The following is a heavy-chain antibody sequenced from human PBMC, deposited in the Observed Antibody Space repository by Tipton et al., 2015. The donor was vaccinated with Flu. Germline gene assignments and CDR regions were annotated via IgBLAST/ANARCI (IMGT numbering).Heavy chain of an antibody. Sequence: TLSLTCAVSGGSISSSDHYWVWIRQTPRKELQWIGSIDTSGNIYYRPSLRSRVTISIDSSKNQFFLRLTSVTAADTAVYYCARGDYGDYDHEADGFDIWGQGTLVTVSA. J-gene: IGHJ3*02. CDR1: GGSISSSDHY. CDR2: IDTSGNI. V-gene: IGHV4-39*02. CDR3: ARGDYGDYDHEADGFDI. D-gene: IGHD4-17*01.